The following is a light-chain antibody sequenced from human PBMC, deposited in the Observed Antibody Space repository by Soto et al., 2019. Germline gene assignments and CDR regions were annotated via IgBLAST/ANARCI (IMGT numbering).Light chain of an antibody. CDR2: DVS. CDR3: SSYTSSRTPVV. V-gene: IGLV2-14*03. Sequence: QSVLTQPASVSGSPGQSITISCTGTSADVGGYNFVSWYQHHPGKAPKLMIYDVSNRPSGVSNRFSGSKSANTASLTISGLQADDEDEYYCSSYTSSRTPVVFGGGTKLTVL. J-gene: IGLJ2*01. CDR1: SADVGGYNF.